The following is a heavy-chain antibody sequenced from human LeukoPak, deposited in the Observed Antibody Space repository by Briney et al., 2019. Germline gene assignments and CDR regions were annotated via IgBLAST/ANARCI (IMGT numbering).Heavy chain of an antibody. CDR1: GDSISSNY. J-gene: IGHJ4*02. Sequence: SETLSLTCAVSGDSISSNYWSWIRQPAGKGLEWIGRIHTSGSSNYNPSLKSRLTMSIDTSKNQSSLKLSSVTAADTAVYYCARGSSGSIPFDYWGQGTLVTDSS. CDR3: ARGSSGSIPFDY. D-gene: IGHD1-26*01. V-gene: IGHV4-4*07. CDR2: IHTSGSS.